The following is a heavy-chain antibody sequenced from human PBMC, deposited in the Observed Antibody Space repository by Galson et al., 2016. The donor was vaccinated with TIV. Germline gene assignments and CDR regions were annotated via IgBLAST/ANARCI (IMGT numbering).Heavy chain of an antibody. CDR1: GFSFSVYA. J-gene: IGHJ4*02. D-gene: IGHD1-1*01. V-gene: IGHV3-23*01. Sequence: LRLSCAASGFSFSVYAMSWVRQAPGKGLEWVSSLTGSGAVTYYAESVKGRFTISRDNSKNTLHLQMSNLRPEDTAMYYCAKDDQGWVDIAGTDNWGQGTLVTVAT. CDR3: AKDDQGWVDIAGTDN. CDR2: LTGSGAVT.